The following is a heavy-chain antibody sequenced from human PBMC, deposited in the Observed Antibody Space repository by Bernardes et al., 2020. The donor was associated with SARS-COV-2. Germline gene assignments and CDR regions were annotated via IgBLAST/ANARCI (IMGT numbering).Heavy chain of an antibody. V-gene: IGHV1-24*01. CDR2: LDPEDHEI. J-gene: IGHJ6*02. CDR3: ATDHCRSSSCSNYYYAMDV. D-gene: IGHD2-2*01. Sequence: ASVKVSCKVSGYTLPELSMHWVRQAPGKGLEWLGGLDPEDHEIIYAQKFQGRVTMTEDTSTDTAYMELSTLTSEDTAVYYCATDHCRSSSCSNYYYAMDVWGQGTTVTVSS. CDR1: GYTLPELS.